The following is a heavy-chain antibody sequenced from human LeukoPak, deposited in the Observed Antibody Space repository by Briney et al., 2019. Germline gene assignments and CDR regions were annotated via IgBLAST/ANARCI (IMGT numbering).Heavy chain of an antibody. D-gene: IGHD1-26*01. V-gene: IGHV3-9*01. CDR2: ISWNSGSI. J-gene: IGHJ4*02. CDR3: AKDGASIVGATSAFDY. Sequence: PGRSLRLSCAASGFTFDDYAMHWVRQAPGKGLEWVSGISWNSGSIGYADSVKGRFTISRDNAKNSPYLQMNSLRAEDTALYYCAKDGASIVGATSAFDYWGQGTLVTVSS. CDR1: GFTFDDYA.